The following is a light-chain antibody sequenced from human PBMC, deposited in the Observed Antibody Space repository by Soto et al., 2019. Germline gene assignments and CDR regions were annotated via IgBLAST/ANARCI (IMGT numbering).Light chain of an antibody. J-gene: IGLJ2*01. V-gene: IGLV2-8*01. CDR2: EVS. CDR1: SSDVGGYNS. Sequence: QSALTQPPSASGSPGQSVTISCTGSSSDVGGYNSVSWYQHHPGKVPKVMIYEVSKRPSGVPDRFSGSKSVNTASLTVSGLQAEDEADYYCSSYAGSNNLVFGGGPKLTVL. CDR3: SSYAGSNNLV.